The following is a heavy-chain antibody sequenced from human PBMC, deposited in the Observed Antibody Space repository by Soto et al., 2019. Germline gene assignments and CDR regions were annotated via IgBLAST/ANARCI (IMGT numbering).Heavy chain of an antibody. Sequence: PSETLSLTCTVYGDSLISYYWSWIRQPPGKGLEWIGYIYHSGNTNYNPSLKSRVTMAVDKSRNQFSLKLSSVTAADTAVYYCARRWGEGRVDYWGQGTLVTVSS. V-gene: IGHV4-59*12. D-gene: IGHD3-10*01. CDR3: ARRWGEGRVDY. CDR2: IYHSGNT. J-gene: IGHJ4*02. CDR1: GDSLISYY.